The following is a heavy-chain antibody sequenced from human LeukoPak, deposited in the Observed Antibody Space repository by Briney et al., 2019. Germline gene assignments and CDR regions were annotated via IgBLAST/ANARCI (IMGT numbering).Heavy chain of an antibody. Sequence: SETLSLTCTVSGGSISAYYWSWIRQPPGKGLEWIGYIHYSGTTNYYPSLKSRVTIALDTSKNQFSLKLNSVTAADTAVYYCAREGTAGTNLNWFDPWGQGTLVTVSS. J-gene: IGHJ5*02. CDR2: IHYSGTT. D-gene: IGHD1-1*01. CDR3: AREGTAGTNLNWFDP. V-gene: IGHV4-59*01. CDR1: GGSISAYY.